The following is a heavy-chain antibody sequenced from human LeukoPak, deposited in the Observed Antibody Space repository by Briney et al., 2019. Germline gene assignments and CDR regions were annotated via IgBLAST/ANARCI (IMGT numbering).Heavy chain of an antibody. CDR3: ARYGSYYYYMDV. Sequence: PGGSLRLSCAASGFTFSSYAMSWVRQAPGKGLEWVSAISGCGGSTYYADSVKGRFTISRDNSKNTLYLQMNSLRAEDTAVYYCARYGSYYYYMDVWGKGTTVTVSS. J-gene: IGHJ6*03. V-gene: IGHV3-23*01. CDR2: ISGCGGST. CDR1: GFTFSSYA. D-gene: IGHD3-10*01.